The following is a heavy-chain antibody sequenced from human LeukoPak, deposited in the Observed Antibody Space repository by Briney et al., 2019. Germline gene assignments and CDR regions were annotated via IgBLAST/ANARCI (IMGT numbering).Heavy chain of an antibody. CDR3: VRVKGTYFDY. CDR2: ISASGSAI. CDR1: GFTFSSYA. J-gene: IGHJ4*02. D-gene: IGHD1-1*01. Sequence: GGSLRLSCAASGFTFSSYAMTWVRQAPGKGLEWISYISASGSAIYYVDSVKGRVTVSRDNARNSLFLQMDSPRAEDTAVYYCVRVKGTYFDYWGPGTLVTVSS. V-gene: IGHV3-48*01.